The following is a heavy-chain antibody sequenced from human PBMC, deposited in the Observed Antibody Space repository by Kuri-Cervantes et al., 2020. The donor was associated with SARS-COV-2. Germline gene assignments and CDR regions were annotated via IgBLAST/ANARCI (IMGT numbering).Heavy chain of an antibody. J-gene: IGHJ4*02. V-gene: IGHV1-2*02. CDR1: GYTFTGYH. CDR3: ARPLRWLQRFDY. CDR2: INPNSGGT. Sequence: ASVKVSCKASGYTFTGYHMHWVRQAPGQGLEWMGWINPNSGGTNYAQKFQGRVTMTRDTSISTAYMELSRLRSDDTAVYYCARPLRWLQRFDYWGQGTLVTVSS. D-gene: IGHD5-12*01.